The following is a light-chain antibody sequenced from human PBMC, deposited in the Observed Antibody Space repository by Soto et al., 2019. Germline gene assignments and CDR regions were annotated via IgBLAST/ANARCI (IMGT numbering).Light chain of an antibody. V-gene: IGKV1-39*01. CDR2: AAS. J-gene: IGKJ2*02. CDR1: QSISSY. Sequence: DIQMTQSPSSLSASVGDRVTITCRASQSISSYLNWYQQKPGKAPKVLIYAASSLQSGVPSRFSGSGSGTDFTLTISSLQPEDFATYYCQQSYSTPCTLGQGTKLEIK. CDR3: QQSYSTPCT.